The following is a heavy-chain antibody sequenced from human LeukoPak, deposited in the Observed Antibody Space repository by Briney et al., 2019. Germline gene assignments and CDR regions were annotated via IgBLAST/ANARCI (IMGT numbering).Heavy chain of an antibody. D-gene: IGHD1-7*01. V-gene: IGHV4-34*01. CDR3: ARVALTGTTLYYYYYYYMDV. Sequence: PSETLSLTCAVYGGSFSGYYWSWIRQPPGKGLEWIGEINHSGSTNYNPSLESRVTISVDTSKNQFSLKLSSVTAADTAVYYCARVALTGTTLYYYYYYYMDVWGKGTTVTVSS. CDR2: INHSGST. CDR1: GGSFSGYY. J-gene: IGHJ6*03.